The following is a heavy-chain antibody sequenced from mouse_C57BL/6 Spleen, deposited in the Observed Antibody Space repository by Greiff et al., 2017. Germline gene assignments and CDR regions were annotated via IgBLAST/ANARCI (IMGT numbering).Heavy chain of an antibody. CDR1: GFSLTSYG. V-gene: IGHV2-5*01. D-gene: IGHD1-1*01. Sequence: VQLQQSGPGLVQPSQSLSITCTVSGFSLTSYGVHWVRQSPGKGLEWLGVLWRGGSTDYNAAFMSRLSITKDNSKSQVFFKMNRLQADDTAIYYCAKKDYGSSYAMDYWGQGTSVTVSS. CDR2: LWRGGST. CDR3: AKKDYGSSYAMDY. J-gene: IGHJ4*01.